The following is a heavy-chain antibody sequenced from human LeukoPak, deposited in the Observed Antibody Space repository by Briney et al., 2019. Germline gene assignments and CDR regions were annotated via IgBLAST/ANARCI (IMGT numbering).Heavy chain of an antibody. D-gene: IGHD3-22*01. Sequence: GGSLRPSCAASGFTFSSYWMHWVRQAPGKGLVWVSRINSDGSSTSYADSVKGRFTISRDNAKNTLYLQMNSLRAEDTAVYYCARDFKVDYYDSSGYFDLWGRGTLVTVSS. V-gene: IGHV3-74*01. CDR3: ARDFKVDYYDSSGYFDL. CDR2: INSDGSST. J-gene: IGHJ2*01. CDR1: GFTFSSYW.